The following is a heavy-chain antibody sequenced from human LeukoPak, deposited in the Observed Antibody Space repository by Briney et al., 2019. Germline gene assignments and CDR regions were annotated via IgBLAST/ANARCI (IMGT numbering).Heavy chain of an antibody. D-gene: IGHD3-22*01. Sequence: GGSLRLSCAASGFTFSSYAMSRVRQAPGKGLEWVSAISGSGGSTYYADSVKGRFTISRDNSKNTLYLQMNSLRAEDTAVYYCASKRIYYDSSHDYWGQGTLVTVSS. V-gene: IGHV3-23*01. CDR3: ASKRIYYDSSHDY. CDR2: ISGSGGST. CDR1: GFTFSSYA. J-gene: IGHJ4*02.